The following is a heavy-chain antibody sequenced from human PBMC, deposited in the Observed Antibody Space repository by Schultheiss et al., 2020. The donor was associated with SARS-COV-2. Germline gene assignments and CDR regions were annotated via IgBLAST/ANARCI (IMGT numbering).Heavy chain of an antibody. Sequence: ASVKVSCKASGYTFTSFGISWVRQAPGQGLEWMGWISAYNGDTNFVQKFRGRVTMTTDTSTSTAYMELRGLTSDDTAVYYCARIVGATGAFDYWGQGTLVTVSS. CDR1: GYTFTSFG. CDR2: ISAYNGDT. CDR3: ARIVGATGAFDY. D-gene: IGHD1-26*01. V-gene: IGHV1-18*01. J-gene: IGHJ4*02.